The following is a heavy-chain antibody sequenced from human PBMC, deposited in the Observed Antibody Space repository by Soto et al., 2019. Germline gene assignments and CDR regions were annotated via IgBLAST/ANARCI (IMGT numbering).Heavy chain of an antibody. D-gene: IGHD3-3*01. CDR2: ISAYNGNT. CDR1: RYTFTSKG. V-gene: IGHV1-18*01. CDR3: ARDSHLEWLHDSDAFDI. Sequence: ASVKVSCKASRYTFTSKGMSWARQAPGQGLEWMGWISAYNGNTNYAQKLQGRVTMTTDTSTSTAYMELRSLRSDDTAVYYCARDSHLEWLHDSDAFDIWGQGTMVTVSS. J-gene: IGHJ3*02.